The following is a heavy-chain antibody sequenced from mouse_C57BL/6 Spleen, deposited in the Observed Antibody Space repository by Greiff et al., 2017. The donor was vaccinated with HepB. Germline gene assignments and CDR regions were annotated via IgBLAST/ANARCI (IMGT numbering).Heavy chain of an antibody. CDR3: ARDDGYYAMDY. D-gene: IGHD2-3*01. J-gene: IGHJ4*01. CDR1: GFTFSSYT. Sequence: DVKLQESGGGLVKPGGSLKLSCAASGFTFSSYTMSWVRQTPEKRLEWVATISGGGGNTYYPDSVKGRFTISRDNAKNTLYLQMSSLRSEDTALYYCARDDGYYAMDYWGQGTSVTVSS. CDR2: ISGGGGNT. V-gene: IGHV5-9*01.